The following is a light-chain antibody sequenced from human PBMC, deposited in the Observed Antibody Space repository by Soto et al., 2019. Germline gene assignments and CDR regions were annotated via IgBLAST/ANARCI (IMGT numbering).Light chain of an antibody. J-gene: IGKJ1*01. Sequence: DIQMTQSPSTLSGSVGDRVTITCRASQTISSWLAWYQQKPGKAPKLLIYKASTLNSGVPSRFSGSESGTEFTLTISSLQPDDFAPYYCQHYNSYSEAFGQGTKVELK. CDR1: QTISSW. CDR3: QHYNSYSEA. V-gene: IGKV1-5*03. CDR2: KAS.